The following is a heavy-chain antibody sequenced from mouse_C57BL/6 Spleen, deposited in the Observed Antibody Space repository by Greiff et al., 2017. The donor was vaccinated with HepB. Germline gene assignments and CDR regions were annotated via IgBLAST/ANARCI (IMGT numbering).Heavy chain of an antibody. CDR3: ATIYYDPWCAY. J-gene: IGHJ3*01. CDR2: ILTGSGST. CDR1: GYTFTGYW. Sequence: VQLQQSGAELMKPGASVKLSCKATGYTFTGYWIEWVKQRPGHGLEWIGEILTGSGSTNYNEKFKGKATFTADTSSNTAYMQLSSLTTEDSAIYYCATIYYDPWCAYWGQGTLVTVSA. V-gene: IGHV1-9*01. D-gene: IGHD2-4*01.